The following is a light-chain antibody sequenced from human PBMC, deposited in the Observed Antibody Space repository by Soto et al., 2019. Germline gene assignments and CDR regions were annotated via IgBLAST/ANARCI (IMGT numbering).Light chain of an antibody. V-gene: IGKV3-15*01. Sequence: EIVMTQSPVTLSVSPGERATLSCRASESVSTNLAWYQQKPGQAPRLLIYVASTRATGVPARFTGGGSGTEFTLTISSLQCEDFAVYYCHHFNHWPWTFGQGTKVEIK. CDR1: ESVSTN. J-gene: IGKJ1*01. CDR2: VAS. CDR3: HHFNHWPWT.